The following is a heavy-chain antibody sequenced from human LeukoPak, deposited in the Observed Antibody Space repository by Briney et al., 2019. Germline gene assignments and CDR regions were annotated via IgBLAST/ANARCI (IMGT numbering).Heavy chain of an antibody. D-gene: IGHD6-19*01. Sequence: GGSLRLSCAASGFTFSDYYMSWIRQAPGKGLEWVSYISSSGSTIYYADSVKGRFTISRDNAKNSLYLQMNSPRAEDTAVYYCARPLYPGIAVAGTGYWGQGTLVTVSS. V-gene: IGHV3-11*04. CDR2: ISSSGSTI. CDR3: ARPLYPGIAVAGTGY. J-gene: IGHJ4*02. CDR1: GFTFSDYY.